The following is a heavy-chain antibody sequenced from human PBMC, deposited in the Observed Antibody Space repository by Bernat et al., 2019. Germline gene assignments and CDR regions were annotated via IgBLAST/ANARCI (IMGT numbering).Heavy chain of an antibody. Sequence: QVQLVESGGGVVQAGRSLRLSCEASGFIFSSYGIHWIRQAPGKGLEWVAIISYDGSNKYYADSVKGRFTISRDNSKNTLYLQMNSLRVEDTAVYYCEKDLGHCSGGSCYRFDYWGQGTLVTVSS. D-gene: IGHD2-15*01. CDR1: GFIFSSYG. J-gene: IGHJ4*02. CDR2: ISYDGSNK. V-gene: IGHV3-30*18. CDR3: EKDLGHCSGGSCYRFDY.